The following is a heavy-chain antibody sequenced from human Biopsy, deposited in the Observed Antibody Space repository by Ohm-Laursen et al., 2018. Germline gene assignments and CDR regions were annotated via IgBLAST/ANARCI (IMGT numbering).Heavy chain of an antibody. CDR3: VRGVDYYDPYHYYALDV. D-gene: IGHD3-22*01. V-gene: IGHV4-59*12. Sequence: GTLSLTCAVSGGSISNYFWTWIRQPPGKGLEWIGYFRFEDRTSYNSSFKSRVTISADTSKNQFSLKVRSVTAADTAVYYCVRGVDYYDPYHYYALDVWGQGTTVTVSS. CDR1: GGSISNYF. J-gene: IGHJ6*02. CDR2: FRFEDRT.